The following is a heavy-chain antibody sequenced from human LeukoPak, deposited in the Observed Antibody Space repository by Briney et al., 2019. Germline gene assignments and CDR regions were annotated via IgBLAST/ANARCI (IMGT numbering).Heavy chain of an antibody. V-gene: IGHV4-59*01. CDR2: IYYSGST. J-gene: IGHJ4*02. CDR3: ARGSAVAGTDR. D-gene: IGHD6-19*01. CDR1: GGSISSYY. Sequence: SETLSLTCTVSGGSISSYYWSWIRRPPGKGLEWIGYIYYSGSTNYNPSLKSRVTISVDTSKNQFSLKLSSVTAADTAVYYCARGSAVAGTDRWGQGTLVTVSS.